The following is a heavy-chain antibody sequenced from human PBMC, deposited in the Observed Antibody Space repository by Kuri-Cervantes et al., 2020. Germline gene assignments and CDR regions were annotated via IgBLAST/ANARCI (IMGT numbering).Heavy chain of an antibody. D-gene: IGHD5-12*01. V-gene: IGHV3-48*01. Sequence: GSLRLPCEVSGFSFSSSWMNWVRQAPGKGLEWVSYISSSSSSIHYADSVKGRFTISRDNSKNTLYLQMNSLRAEDTAVYYCARQIATIGVHYYGMDVWGQGTTVTVSS. CDR3: ARQIATIGVHYYGMDV. CDR1: GFSFSSSW. J-gene: IGHJ6*02. CDR2: ISSSSSSI.